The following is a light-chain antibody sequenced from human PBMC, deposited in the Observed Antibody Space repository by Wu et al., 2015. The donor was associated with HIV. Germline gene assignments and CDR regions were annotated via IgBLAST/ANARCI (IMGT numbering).Light chain of an antibody. CDR2: DAS. V-gene: IGKV1-5*01. Sequence: DIQMTQSPSSLSASVGDRVTITCRASQSISIYFNWYQQKPGKAPKLLIYDASILQSGVPSRFSGSGSGTEFTLTISSLQPDDFATYYCQQYNSYSPWTFGQGTRVEIK. CDR1: QSISIY. CDR3: QQYNSYSPWT. J-gene: IGKJ1*01.